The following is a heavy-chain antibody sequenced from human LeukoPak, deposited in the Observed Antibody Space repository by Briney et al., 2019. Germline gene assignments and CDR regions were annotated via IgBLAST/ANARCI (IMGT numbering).Heavy chain of an antibody. Sequence: SETLSLTCTVSSGSISTSNYYWGWVRQPPGKALEWIGNIFYSGSTYYSPSLKSRVTISLDTSRNQFSLKLNSVTAADTAVYYCAREGRLWFGGFGAFDIWGQGTMVTVSS. V-gene: IGHV4-39*07. CDR2: IFYSGST. J-gene: IGHJ3*02. CDR3: AREGRLWFGGFGAFDI. CDR1: SGSISTSNYY. D-gene: IGHD3-10*01.